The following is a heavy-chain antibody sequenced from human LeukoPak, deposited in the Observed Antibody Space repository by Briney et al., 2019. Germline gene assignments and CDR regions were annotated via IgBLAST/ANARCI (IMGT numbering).Heavy chain of an antibody. CDR2: ISGSGGTT. V-gene: IGHV3-23*01. CDR3: AKCPPYCTNGVCYTQKYYFDY. Sequence: GGSLRLSCAASGFTFSTYAMSWVRQAPGKGLEWVSGISGSGGTTYYADSVKGRFTISRDNSKNTLYLQMNSLRAEDTAVYYCAKCPPYCTNGVCYTQKYYFDYWGQGTLVTVSS. J-gene: IGHJ4*02. CDR1: GFTFSTYA. D-gene: IGHD2-8*01.